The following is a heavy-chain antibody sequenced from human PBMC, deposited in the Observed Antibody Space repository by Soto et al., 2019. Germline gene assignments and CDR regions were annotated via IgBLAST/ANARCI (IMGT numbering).Heavy chain of an antibody. CDR2: INSDGSST. D-gene: IGHD2-15*01. CDR3: ARTSLVVPAATREDY. V-gene: IGHV3-74*01. J-gene: IGHJ4*02. Sequence: EVQLVESGGGIVQPGGSLRLSCAASGFTFSSYWMHWVRQAPGKGLVWVSRINSDGSSTSYADSVKGRFTISRDNAKNTVYLQMNSLRAEDTAVYYCARTSLVVPAATREDYWGQGTLVTVSS. CDR1: GFTFSSYW.